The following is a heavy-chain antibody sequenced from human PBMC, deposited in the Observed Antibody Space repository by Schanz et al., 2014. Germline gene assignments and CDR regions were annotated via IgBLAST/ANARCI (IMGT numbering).Heavy chain of an antibody. Sequence: QVQLVQSGAEVKKPGASVKVSCKASGYTFTNYGISWVRQAPGQGLEWMGWINPNSGDTDYAHNFHGRVTMTRDTSSTTAYMELNSLRSDDTAVYYCVRELSGGTFDYWGQGALVTVSS. CDR2: INPNSGDT. V-gene: IGHV1-2*02. J-gene: IGHJ4*02. CDR3: VRELSGGTFDY. D-gene: IGHD1-1*01. CDR1: GYTFTNYG.